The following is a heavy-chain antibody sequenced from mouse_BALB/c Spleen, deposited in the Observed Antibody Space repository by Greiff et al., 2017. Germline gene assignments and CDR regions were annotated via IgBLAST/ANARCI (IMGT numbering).Heavy chain of an antibody. D-gene: IGHD1-1*01. CDR3: ARRDYGSSWFAY. CDR2: IYPGDGDT. Sequence: VQLQESGAELARPGASVKLSCKASGYTFTSYWMQWVKQRPGQGLEWIGAIYPGDGDTRYTQKFKGKATLTADKSSSTAYMQLSSLASEDSAVYYCARRDYGSSWFAYWGQGTLVTVSA. J-gene: IGHJ3*01. CDR1: GYTFTSYW. V-gene: IGHV1-87*01.